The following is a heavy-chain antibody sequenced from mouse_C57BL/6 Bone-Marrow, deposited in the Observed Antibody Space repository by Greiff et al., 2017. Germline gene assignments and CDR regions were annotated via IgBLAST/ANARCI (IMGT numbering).Heavy chain of an antibody. V-gene: IGHV5-12*01. CDR1: GFTFSDYY. D-gene: IGHD2-3*01. CDR3: ARQTDGPWYFDV. Sequence: EVHLVESGGGLVQPGGSLKLSCAASGFTFSDYYMYWVRQTPEKRLEWVAYISNGGGSTYYPDTVKGRFTISRDNAKNTLYLQMSRLKSEDTAMYYCARQTDGPWYFDVWGTGTTVTVSS. J-gene: IGHJ1*03. CDR2: ISNGGGST.